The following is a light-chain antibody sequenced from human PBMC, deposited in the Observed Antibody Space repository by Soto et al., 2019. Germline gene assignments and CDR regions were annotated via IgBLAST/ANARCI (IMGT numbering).Light chain of an antibody. CDR1: SSDVGGYND. Sequence: QSVLTQPASVSGSPGQAITISCTGTSSDVGGYNDVSWYQQHPGKAPKLMIYDVSDRPSGVSNRFSGSKSGNTASLIISGLQAEDEADYYCSSYTSSSAEVVGNGTKLTVL. CDR3: SSYTSSSAEV. CDR2: DVS. J-gene: IGLJ1*01. V-gene: IGLV2-14*01.